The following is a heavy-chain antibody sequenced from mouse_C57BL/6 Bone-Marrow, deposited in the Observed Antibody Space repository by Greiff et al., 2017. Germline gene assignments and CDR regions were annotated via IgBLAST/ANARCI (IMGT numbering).Heavy chain of an antibody. CDR2: INPYNGGT. CDR3: ARYYYSNYEGFDY. J-gene: IGHJ2*01. D-gene: IGHD2-5*01. V-gene: IGHV1-19*01. CDR1: GYTFTDYY. Sequence: EVQLQQSGPVLVKPGASVKMSCKASGYTFTDYYMNWVKQSHGKSLEWIGVINPYNGGTSYNQKFKGKATLTVDKSSSTAYMELNSLTSEDSAVYYCARYYYSNYEGFDYWGQGTTLTVSS.